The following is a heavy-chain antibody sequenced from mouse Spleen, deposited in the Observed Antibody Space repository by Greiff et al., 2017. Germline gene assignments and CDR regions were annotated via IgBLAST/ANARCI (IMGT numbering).Heavy chain of an antibody. CDR1: GFTFSSYA. J-gene: IGHJ4*01. D-gene: IGHD1-2*01. Sequence: EVKLVESGGGLVKLGGSLKLSCAASGFTFSSYAMSWVRQTPEKRLEWVATISSGGGNTYYPDSVKGRFTISRDNAKNTLYLQMSSLKSEDTAMYYCASHYHRGAMDYWGQGTSVTVSS. CDR3: ASHYHRGAMDY. V-gene: IGHV5-9*04. CDR2: ISSGGGNT.